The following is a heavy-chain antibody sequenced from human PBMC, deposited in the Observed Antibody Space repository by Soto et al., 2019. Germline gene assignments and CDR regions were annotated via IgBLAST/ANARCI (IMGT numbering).Heavy chain of an antibody. V-gene: IGHV3-66*01. D-gene: IGHD3-3*01. CDR1: GFTVSSNY. Sequence: GGSLRLSCAASGFTVSSNYMSWVRQAPGKGLEWVSVIYSGGSTYYADSVKGRFTISRDNSKNTLYLQMNSLRAEDTAVYYCARDHLTQGDWSGYSPDAFDIWGQGTMVTVSS. CDR3: ARDHLTQGDWSGYSPDAFDI. CDR2: IYSGGST. J-gene: IGHJ3*02.